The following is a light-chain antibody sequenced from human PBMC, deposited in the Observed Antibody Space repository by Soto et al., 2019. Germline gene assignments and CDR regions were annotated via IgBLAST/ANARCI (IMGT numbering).Light chain of an antibody. CDR2: GAT. J-gene: IGKJ2*01. Sequence: DIQMSQSPSSLSASVGDRVTITCRASRSISIYLNWYQQRPGKAPNLLIYGATSLQSGVPSRFSGSGSGTDVTLTISSLQPEDFATYYCQQGYDTPYTFGQGPQLEIK. V-gene: IGKV1-39*01. CDR1: RSISIY. CDR3: QQGYDTPYT.